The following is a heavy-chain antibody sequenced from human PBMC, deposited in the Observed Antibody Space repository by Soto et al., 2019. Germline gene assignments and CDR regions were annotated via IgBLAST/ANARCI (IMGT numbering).Heavy chain of an antibody. CDR1: GGSITSSDYF. CDR2: VHYSGGT. V-gene: IGHV4-39*01. D-gene: IGHD2-15*01. Sequence: QLQLQESGPGLVKPSETLSLTCTVSGGSITSSDYFWGWVRQYPGKVLEFVGSVHYSGGTYYMPALKSRVTVSLDTSKNQFSLRLRSVSAADTAVYYCASTVVGASGHTDFDHWGQGTLVTVSS. J-gene: IGHJ4*02. CDR3: ASTVVGASGHTDFDH.